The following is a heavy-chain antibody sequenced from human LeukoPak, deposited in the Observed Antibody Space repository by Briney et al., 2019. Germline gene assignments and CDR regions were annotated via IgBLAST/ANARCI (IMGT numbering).Heavy chain of an antibody. CDR2: ISGSGGST. CDR1: GFTFSSYA. Sequence: GGSLRLSCAASGFTFSSYAMSWVRQAPGKGLEWVSAISGSGGSTYYADSVKGRFTISRDNSKSTLYLQMNSLRAEDTAVYYCAKDSLFTVTTTFDYWGQGTLVAVSS. CDR3: AKDSLFTVTTTFDY. D-gene: IGHD4-17*01. V-gene: IGHV3-23*01. J-gene: IGHJ4*02.